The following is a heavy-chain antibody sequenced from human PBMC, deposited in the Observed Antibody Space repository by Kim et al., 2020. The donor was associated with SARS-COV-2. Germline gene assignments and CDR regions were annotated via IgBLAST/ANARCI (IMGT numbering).Heavy chain of an antibody. CDR3: AVVADYYGMDV. CDR1: GGSFSGYY. V-gene: IGHV4-34*01. Sequence: SETLSLTCAVYGGSFSGYYWSWIRQPPGKGLEWIGEINHSGSTNYNPSLKSRVTISVDTSKNQFSLKLSSVTAADTAVYYCAVVADYYGMDVWGQGTTVTVSS. D-gene: IGHD2-15*01. J-gene: IGHJ6*02. CDR2: INHSGST.